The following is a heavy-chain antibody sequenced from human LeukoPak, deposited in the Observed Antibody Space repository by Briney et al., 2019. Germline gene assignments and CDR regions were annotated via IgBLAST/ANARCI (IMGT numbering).Heavy chain of an antibody. J-gene: IGHJ4*02. V-gene: IGHV3-74*01. CDR3: AGDFGISEVY. D-gene: IGHD1-20*01. CDR1: GFXFSRYW. CDR2: MNSDGSST. Sequence: GGSLRLSCAASGFXFSRYWIHWVRQAPGKGPVWVSRMNSDGSSTSYADSVKGRFTISRDNAKNTLYLQMNSLRAEDTAVYYCAGDFGISEVYWGQGTLVTVSS.